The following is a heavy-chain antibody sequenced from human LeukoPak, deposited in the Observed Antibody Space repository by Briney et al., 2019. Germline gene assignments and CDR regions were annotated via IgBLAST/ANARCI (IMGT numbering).Heavy chain of an antibody. V-gene: IGHV3-30*18. CDR1: GFTFSSYG. Sequence: GRSLRLSCAASGFTFSSYGMHWVRQAPGKGLEWVAVISCDGSNKYYADSVKGRFTISRDNSKNTLYLQMNSLRAEDTAVYYCAKDMSSGWRTGVFDYWGQGTLVTVSS. CDR3: AKDMSSGWRTGVFDY. J-gene: IGHJ4*02. D-gene: IGHD6-19*01. CDR2: ISCDGSNK.